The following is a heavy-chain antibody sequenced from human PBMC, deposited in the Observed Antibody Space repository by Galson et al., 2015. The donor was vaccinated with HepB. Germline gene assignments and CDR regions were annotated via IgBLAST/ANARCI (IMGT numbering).Heavy chain of an antibody. CDR1: GYTFTSYY. D-gene: IGHD1-26*01. CDR2: INPSGGST. V-gene: IGHV1-46*01. Sequence: SVKVSCKASGYTFTSYYMHWVRQAPGQGLEWMGIINPSGGSTSYAQKFQGRVTMTRDTSTSTVYVELSSLRSEDTAVYYCATKSELARRNYIVGATLRRGNDAFDIWGQGTMVTVSS. CDR3: ATKSELARRNYIVGATLRRGNDAFDI. J-gene: IGHJ3*02.